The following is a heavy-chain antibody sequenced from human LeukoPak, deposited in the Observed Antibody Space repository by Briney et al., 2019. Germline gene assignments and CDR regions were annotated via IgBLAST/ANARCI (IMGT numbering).Heavy chain of an antibody. Sequence: SETLSPTCTVSGGSISSGGYYWSWIRQHPGKGLEWIGYIDDSGSTYYNPSLKSRITISVDTSKNQFSLKLSSVTAADTAVYYCATGDLGAPEYWGQGTLVTVSS. V-gene: IGHV4-31*03. J-gene: IGHJ4*02. CDR1: GGSISSGGYY. CDR2: IDDSGST. CDR3: ATGDLGAPEY. D-gene: IGHD1-26*01.